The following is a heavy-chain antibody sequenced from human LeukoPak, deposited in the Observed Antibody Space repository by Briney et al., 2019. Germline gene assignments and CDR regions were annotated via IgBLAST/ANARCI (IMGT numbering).Heavy chain of an antibody. V-gene: IGHV3-23*01. CDR3: ARASGYDYVWGTYRFDY. CDR1: GFTFSSYA. D-gene: IGHD3-16*02. Sequence: GGSLRLSCAASGFTFSSYAMSWVRQAPGKGLEWVSAISGSGGSTYYADSVKGRFTISRDNSKNTLYLQMNSLRAEDTAVYYCARASGYDYVWGTYRFDYWGQGTLVTVSS. J-gene: IGHJ4*02. CDR2: ISGSGGST.